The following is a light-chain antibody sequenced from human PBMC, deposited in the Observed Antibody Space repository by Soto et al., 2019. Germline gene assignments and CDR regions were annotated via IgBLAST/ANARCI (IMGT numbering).Light chain of an antibody. V-gene: IGKV3D-15*01. Sequence: EFLLTQSPCTLSLSPGERATLSCRASQSLSKSLVWYQQKPGQAPRLLIDGASNRATGIPARFSGSGSGTDFTLTISSLQSEDFAVYYCQQYNNWPETFGQGTKVDIK. CDR1: QSLSKS. CDR2: GAS. CDR3: QQYNNWPET. J-gene: IGKJ1*01.